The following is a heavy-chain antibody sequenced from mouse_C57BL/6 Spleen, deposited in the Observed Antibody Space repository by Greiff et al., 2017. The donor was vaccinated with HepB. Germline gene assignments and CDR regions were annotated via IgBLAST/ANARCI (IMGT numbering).Heavy chain of an antibody. V-gene: IGHV1-69*01. CDR1: GYTFTSYW. D-gene: IGHD2-4*01. J-gene: IGHJ3*01. CDR2: IDPSDSYT. Sequence: QVQLQQSGAELVMPGASVKLSCKASGYTFTSYWMHWVKQRPGQGLEWIGEIDPSDSYTNYNQKFKGKSTLTVDKSSSTAYMQLSSLTSEDSAVYYCARSGYYDYDRFAYWGQGTLVTVSA. CDR3: ARSGYYDYDRFAY.